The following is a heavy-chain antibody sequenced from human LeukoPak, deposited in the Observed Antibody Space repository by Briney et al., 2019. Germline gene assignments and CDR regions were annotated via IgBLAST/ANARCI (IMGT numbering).Heavy chain of an antibody. CDR2: ISGSGGGT. D-gene: IGHD6-19*01. V-gene: IGHV3-23*01. Sequence: GGSLRLSCAASGFTFSSYAMSWVRQAPGKGLEWVSAISGSGGGTYYADSVKGRFTISRDNSKNTLYLQMNSLRAEDTAVYYCAKTPGSGWEGYFDYWGQGTLVTVSS. CDR1: GFTFSSYA. CDR3: AKTPGSGWEGYFDY. J-gene: IGHJ4*02.